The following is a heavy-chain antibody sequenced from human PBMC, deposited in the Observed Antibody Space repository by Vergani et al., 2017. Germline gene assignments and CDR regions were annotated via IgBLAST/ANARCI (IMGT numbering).Heavy chain of an antibody. CDR2: ISSSSSYT. CDR1: GFTFSDYY. Sequence: QVQLVESGGGLVKPGGSLRLSCAASGFTFSDYYMSWICQAPGKGLEWVSYISSSSSYTNYADSVKGRCTISRDKAKNALYLQMNSLRAEDTAVYYCARAPSSSLYFDYWGQGTLVTVSS. J-gene: IGHJ4*02. D-gene: IGHD6-13*01. CDR3: ARAPSSSLYFDY. V-gene: IGHV3-11*05.